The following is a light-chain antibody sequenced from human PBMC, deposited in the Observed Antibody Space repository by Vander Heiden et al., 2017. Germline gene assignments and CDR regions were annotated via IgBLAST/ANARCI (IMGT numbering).Light chain of an antibody. Sequence: SALPPPASVPGSPGPSITISCTGASSDIGYYNSVSWYQQHPGKAPKLMIDGVNNRPSWVSNRFAGSKSGNTASPTISGLQAEDEANYYCNSQTATTALLFGGGTKLTVL. CDR2: GVN. V-gene: IGLV2-14*01. J-gene: IGLJ3*02. CDR3: NSQTATTALL. CDR1: SSDIGYYNS.